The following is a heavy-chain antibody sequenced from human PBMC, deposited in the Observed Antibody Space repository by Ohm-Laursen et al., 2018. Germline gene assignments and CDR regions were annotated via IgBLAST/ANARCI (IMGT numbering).Heavy chain of an antibody. CDR1: GFTFSSYE. Sequence: SLRLSCTASGFTFSSYEMNWVRQAPGKGLEWVPYISSSGSTIYYADSVKGRFTISRDNAKNSLYLQMNSLRAEDTAVYYCARSRSTLLFDYWGQGTLVTVSS. CDR3: ARSRSTLLFDY. CDR2: ISSSGSTI. J-gene: IGHJ4*02. D-gene: IGHD6-6*01. V-gene: IGHV3-48*03.